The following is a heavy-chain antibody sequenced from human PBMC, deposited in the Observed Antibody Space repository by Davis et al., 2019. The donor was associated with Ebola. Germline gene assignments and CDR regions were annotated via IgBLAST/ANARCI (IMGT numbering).Heavy chain of an antibody. V-gene: IGHV3-73*01. D-gene: IGHD2-15*01. J-gene: IGHJ4*02. Sequence: LSLTCAASGFTFSGSAMHWVRQASGKGLEWVGRIRSKANSYATAYAASVKGRFTISRDDSKNTAYLQMNSLKTEDTAVYYCTRLGYCSGGSCYALGYWGQGTLVTVSS. CDR1: GFTFSGSA. CDR3: TRLGYCSGGSCYALGY. CDR2: IRSKANSYAT.